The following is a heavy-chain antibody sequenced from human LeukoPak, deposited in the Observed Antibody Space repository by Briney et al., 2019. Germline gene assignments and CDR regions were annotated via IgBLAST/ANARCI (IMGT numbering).Heavy chain of an antibody. J-gene: IGHJ4*02. CDR3: AKDFGYSVYDGDSFDY. D-gene: IGHD5/OR15-5a*01. CDR2: ISGSGGST. CDR1: GFTFSSYA. V-gene: IGHV3-23*01. Sequence: GGSLGLSCAASGFTFSSYAMSWVRQAPGKGLEWVSAISGSGGSTYYADSVKGRFTISRDNSKNTLYLQMNSLRAEDTAVYYCAKDFGYSVYDGDSFDYWGQGTLVTVSS.